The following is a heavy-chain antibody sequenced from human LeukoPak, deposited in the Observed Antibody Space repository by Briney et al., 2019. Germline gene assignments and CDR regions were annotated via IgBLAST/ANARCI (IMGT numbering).Heavy chain of an antibody. Sequence: ASVKVSCKTSGYTFTKYGVSWVRQAPGQGLEWIGWINADNGNINYAQNLQGRVTVTTDTSTSTAYMELRSLRSDDTAVYYCARANPGIAARSGAFDIWGQGTMVTVSS. CDR1: GYTFTKYG. CDR3: ARANPGIAARSGAFDI. J-gene: IGHJ3*02. V-gene: IGHV1-18*01. CDR2: INADNGNI. D-gene: IGHD6-6*01.